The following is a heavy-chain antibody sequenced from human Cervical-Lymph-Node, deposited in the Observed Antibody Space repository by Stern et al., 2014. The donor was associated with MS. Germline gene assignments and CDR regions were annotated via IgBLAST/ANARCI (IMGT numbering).Heavy chain of an antibody. CDR3: ASLLGRIAVASVDY. Sequence: VQLVESGAGVKKPGSSVKVSCKASGGTFSNYAISWVRQAPGQGLEWMGWTIPTCGTATYSQKFQGRVTITADESTSTPYMELSSLRSTDTAVYYCASLLGRIAVASVDYWGQGTLVTVSS. V-gene: IGHV1-69*01. CDR2: TIPTCGTA. D-gene: IGHD6-19*01. J-gene: IGHJ4*02. CDR1: GGTFSNYA.